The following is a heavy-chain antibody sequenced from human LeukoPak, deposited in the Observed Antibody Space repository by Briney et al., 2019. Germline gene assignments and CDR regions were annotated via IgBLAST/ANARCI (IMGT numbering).Heavy chain of an antibody. J-gene: IGHJ4*02. Sequence: GGSLRLSCAASGFTFSSYAMHWVRQAPGKGLEWVAVISYDGSNKYYADSVKGRFTISRDNSKNTLYLQMNSLRAEDTAVYYRARGSMVRGVIPHDYWGQGTLVTVSS. CDR2: ISYDGSNK. CDR1: GFTFSSYA. CDR3: ARGSMVRGVIPHDY. D-gene: IGHD3-10*01. V-gene: IGHV3-30-3*01.